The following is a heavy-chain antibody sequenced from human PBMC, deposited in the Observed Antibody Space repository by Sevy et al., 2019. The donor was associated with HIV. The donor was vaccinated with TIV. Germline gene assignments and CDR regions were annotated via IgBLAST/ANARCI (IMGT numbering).Heavy chain of an antibody. CDR2: ISYDGRGK. V-gene: IGHV3-30*03. Sequence: GGSLRLSCAASGFTFSSYDMHWVRQAPGKGLEWVAVISYDGRGKHYADSVKGRFTISRDNAKNTLYLQMSSLRVEDSAVFYCAAVALTFGGDPYENHHFMDVWGRGTRVTVSS. CDR1: GFTFSSYD. CDR3: AAVALTFGGDPYENHHFMDV. D-gene: IGHD3-16*01. J-gene: IGHJ6*03.